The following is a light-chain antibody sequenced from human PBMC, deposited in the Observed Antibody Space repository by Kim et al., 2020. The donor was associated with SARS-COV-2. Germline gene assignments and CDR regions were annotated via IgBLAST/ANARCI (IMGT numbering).Light chain of an antibody. J-gene: IGKJ5*01. CDR1: QSVSSY. CDR3: QQRSNWPT. V-gene: IGKV3-11*01. Sequence: PGERATLSCRASQSVSSYLAWYQQKPGQAPRLLIYDASNRATGIPSRFSGSGSGTDFTLTISSLEPEDFAVYYCQQRSNWPTFGQGTRLEIK. CDR2: DAS.